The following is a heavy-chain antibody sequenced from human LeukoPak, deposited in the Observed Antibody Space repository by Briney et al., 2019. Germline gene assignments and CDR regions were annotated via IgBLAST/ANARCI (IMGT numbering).Heavy chain of an antibody. CDR1: GGTFSSYS. Sequence: SVKVSCKASGGTFSSYSISWVRQAPGQGLEWMGGIIPIFGTANYAQKFQGRVTITTDESTSTAYMELSSLRSEDTAVYYCARETPGGITGTTLGYWGQGTLVTVSS. CDR2: IIPIFGTA. D-gene: IGHD1-20*01. V-gene: IGHV1-69*05. J-gene: IGHJ4*02. CDR3: ARETPGGITGTTLGY.